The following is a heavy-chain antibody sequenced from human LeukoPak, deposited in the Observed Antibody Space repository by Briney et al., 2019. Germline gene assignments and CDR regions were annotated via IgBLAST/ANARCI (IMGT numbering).Heavy chain of an antibody. V-gene: IGHV3-30*02. J-gene: IGHJ4*02. CDR1: GFIFNKAW. CDR2: IRDHGSNT. D-gene: IGHD2-21*01. CDR3: AQDHCGSCSGDDYFDH. Sequence: GGSLRLSCAASGFIFNKAWMNWVRQAPGKGLEWVAFIRDHGSNTYYADSLKGRFTISRDNSKNTLHLQMKSLRPEDTAVYYCAQDHCGSCSGDDYFDHWGQGTLVTVSS.